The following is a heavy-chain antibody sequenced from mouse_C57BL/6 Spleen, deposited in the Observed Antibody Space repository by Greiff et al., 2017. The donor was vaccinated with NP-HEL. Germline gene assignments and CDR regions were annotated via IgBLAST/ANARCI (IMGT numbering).Heavy chain of an antibody. V-gene: IGHV1-78*01. D-gene: IGHD1-1*01. CDR2: IYPRDGGT. CDR1: GYTFPDHT. CDR3: ARYGPYYFDY. J-gene: IGHJ2*01. Sequence: QVQLQQSDAELVKPGASVKISCTVSGYTFPDHTVHWMKQRPEQGLEWIGYIYPRDGGTKYNEKFKGKATLTAYKSSSTAYLPLNSLTSEDSAVYFCARYGPYYFDYWGQGTTLTVSS.